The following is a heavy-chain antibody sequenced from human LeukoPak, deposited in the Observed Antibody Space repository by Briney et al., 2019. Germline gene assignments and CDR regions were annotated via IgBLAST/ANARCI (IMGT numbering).Heavy chain of an antibody. CDR2: IYYSGST. CDR1: GGSISNYY. J-gene: IGHJ4*02. D-gene: IGHD6-19*01. Sequence: PSETLSLTCTVSGGSISNYYWNWIRQPPGKGLEWIGSIYYSGSTNYNPSLKSRVTISVDTSRNHFSLKLTSVTAADTAMYYCARVPVAGTFDYWGQGTLVTVSS. CDR3: ARVPVAGTFDY. V-gene: IGHV4-59*08.